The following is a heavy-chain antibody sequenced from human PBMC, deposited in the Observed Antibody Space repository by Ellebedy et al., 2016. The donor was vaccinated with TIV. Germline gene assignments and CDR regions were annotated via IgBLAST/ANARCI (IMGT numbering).Heavy chain of an antibody. CDR1: GDSVSSNSAG. V-gene: IGHV6-1*01. CDR3: ARRSSRNVMDV. Sequence: SQTLSLTCAISGDSVSSNSAGWNWLRQSQSKGLEWLGRTYYRSKWYNDYAVAVKSRITINPDTSKNQFPLQLNSVTPEDTALYYCARRSSRNVMDVWGQGTTVTVSS. D-gene: IGHD6-13*01. CDR2: TYYRSKWYN. J-gene: IGHJ6*02.